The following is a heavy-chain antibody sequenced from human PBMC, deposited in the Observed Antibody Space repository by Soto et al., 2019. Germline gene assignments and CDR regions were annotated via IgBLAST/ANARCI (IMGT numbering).Heavy chain of an antibody. D-gene: IGHD3-3*01. Sequence: QAQLVQSGAEMKKPGASVKVSCKASGYTFRNYGITWVRQAPGQGLEWMGWISAYDGHSNYAQNLQGRVTMTTDTSTNTAYMELRSLRSDDTAVYYCARDEGFLRSLGQGTLVAVSS. V-gene: IGHV1-18*01. J-gene: IGHJ5*02. CDR1: GYTFRNYG. CDR3: ARDEGFLRS. CDR2: ISAYDGHS.